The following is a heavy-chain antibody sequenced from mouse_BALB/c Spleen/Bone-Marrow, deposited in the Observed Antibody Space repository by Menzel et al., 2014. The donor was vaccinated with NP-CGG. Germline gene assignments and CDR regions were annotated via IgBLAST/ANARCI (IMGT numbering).Heavy chain of an antibody. CDR2: IRNKANGYTT. Sequence: EVQGVESGGGLVQPGGSLRLSCATSGFTFTDYYMSWVRQPPGKAPEWLGFIRNKANGYTTEYSASVKGRFTISRDNSQSILYLQMNTLRAEDSATYYCARDINDNYNWYFDVWGAGTTVTVSP. J-gene: IGHJ1*01. D-gene: IGHD2-1*01. V-gene: IGHV7-3*02. CDR1: GFTFTDYY. CDR3: ARDINDNYNWYFDV.